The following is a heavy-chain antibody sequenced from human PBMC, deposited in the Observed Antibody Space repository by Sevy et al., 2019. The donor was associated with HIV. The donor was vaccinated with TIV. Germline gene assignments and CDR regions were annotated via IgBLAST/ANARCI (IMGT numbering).Heavy chain of an antibody. J-gene: IGHJ4*02. CDR3: ARDTPIMGAPTLNY. CDR2: IWYDGSNK. CDR1: GFTFTKYG. D-gene: IGHD1-26*01. Sequence: GGSLRLSCAASGFTFTKYGLHWVRQAPGKGLEWVAVIWYDGSNKYYADSVKGRFTISRDNSKNTVYLQMNSLRAEDTAVYYCARDTPIMGAPTLNYWGQGTLVTVSS. V-gene: IGHV3-33*01.